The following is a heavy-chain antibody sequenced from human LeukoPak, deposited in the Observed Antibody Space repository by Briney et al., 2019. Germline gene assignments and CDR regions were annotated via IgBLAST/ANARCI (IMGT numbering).Heavy chain of an antibody. J-gene: IGHJ4*02. Sequence: ASVKVSCKASGYTFTSYGISWVRQAPGQGLEWMGWISAYNGNTNYAQKLQGRVTMTTDTSTSTAYMELRSLRSDDTAVYYCARGVVPYYDFWSGYMVQNYFDYWGQGTLVTVFS. D-gene: IGHD3-3*01. CDR2: ISAYNGNT. CDR1: GYTFTSYG. CDR3: ARGVVPYYDFWSGYMVQNYFDY. V-gene: IGHV1-18*01.